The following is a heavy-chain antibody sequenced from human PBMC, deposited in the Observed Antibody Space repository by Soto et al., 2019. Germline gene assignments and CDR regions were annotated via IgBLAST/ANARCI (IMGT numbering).Heavy chain of an antibody. CDR1: GFTFSSYS. D-gene: IGHD3-22*01. V-gene: IGHV3-21*01. Sequence: PGGSLRLSCAASGFTFSSYSMNWVRQAPGKGLELVSSISSSSSYIYYADSVKGRFTISRDNAKNSLYLQMNSLRAEDTAVYYWARGIITMIVVVITQPPDYWGQGTLVTVSS. CDR2: ISSSSSYI. CDR3: ARGIITMIVVVITQPPDY. J-gene: IGHJ4*02.